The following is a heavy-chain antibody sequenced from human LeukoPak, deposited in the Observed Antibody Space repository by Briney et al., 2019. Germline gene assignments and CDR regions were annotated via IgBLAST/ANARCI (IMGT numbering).Heavy chain of an antibody. J-gene: IGHJ6*02. V-gene: IGHV3-48*04. CDR3: ARDGKAAGHYYYYGMDV. CDR2: ISSSSSTI. CDR1: GFTFSSYS. Sequence: GGSLRLSCAASGFTFSSYSMNWVRQAPGKGLEWVSYISSSSSTIYYADSVKGRYTISRDNAKNSLYLHMNGLRAEDTAVYYCARDGKAAGHYYYYGMDVWGQGTTVTVSS. D-gene: IGHD6-13*01.